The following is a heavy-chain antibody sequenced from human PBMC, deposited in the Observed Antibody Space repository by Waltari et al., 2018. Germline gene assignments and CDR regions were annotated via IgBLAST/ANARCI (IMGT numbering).Heavy chain of an antibody. CDR1: GFSFSNHG. V-gene: IGHV3-30*02. D-gene: IGHD3-22*01. CDR2: VSYDGINK. J-gene: IGHJ5*02. CDR3: AKGADSSGYYSNWFDP. Sequence: QVQLVESGGGVVQPGGSLRLSCAASGFSFSNHGVHWVRQAPGKGLYWVAFVSYDGINKHYADSLKGRFTISKDNSNNMLYLQMNSLRAEDTAVYYCAKGADSSGYYSNWFDPWGQGTLVTVSS.